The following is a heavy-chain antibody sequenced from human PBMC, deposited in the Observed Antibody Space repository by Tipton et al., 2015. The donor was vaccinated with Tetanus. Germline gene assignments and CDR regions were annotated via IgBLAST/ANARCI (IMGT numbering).Heavy chain of an antibody. Sequence: LRLSCDVSGGSISGGGYSWSWIRQSPGKTLEWIGYISHSGSPNYNPSLKSRATVSVDTSKNQFSLDLTSVTAADTGVYYCAGSQWLDGFIFDYWGHGSLVTVAS. V-gene: IGHV4-61*08. CDR3: AGSQWLDGFIFDY. CDR2: ISHSGSP. CDR1: GGSISGGGYS. J-gene: IGHJ4*01. D-gene: IGHD6-19*01.